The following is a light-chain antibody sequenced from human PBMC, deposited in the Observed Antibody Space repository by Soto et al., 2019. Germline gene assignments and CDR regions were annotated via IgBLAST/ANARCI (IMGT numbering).Light chain of an antibody. Sequence: DLQMTQSPSTLSAFFGDSVTIPCRASQSVNSWLAWYQQRPRKAPKLLIYDASTLESGVHSRFSGSGSGTEFTLTIRSLQPDDFATYYCNQYNTYHTCGGGTQVDI. J-gene: IGKJ4*01. V-gene: IGKV1-5*01. CDR3: NQYNTYHT. CDR1: QSVNSW. CDR2: DAS.